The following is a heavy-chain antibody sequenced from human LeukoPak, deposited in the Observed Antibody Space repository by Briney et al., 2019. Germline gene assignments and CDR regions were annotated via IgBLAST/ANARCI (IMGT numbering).Heavy chain of an antibody. Sequence: KPSETLSLTCVVYGGSFSGYYWSWIRQPPGKGLEWIGEIDQSGTTNYNPSLKSRVTISIDTPKNQFSLKLTSVTAADTAVYYCARGDYSNYPNYYYYMDVWGKGTTVTVSS. CDR3: ARGDYSNYPNYYYYMDV. CDR2: IDQSGTT. CDR1: GGSFSGYY. D-gene: IGHD4-11*01. J-gene: IGHJ6*03. V-gene: IGHV4-34*01.